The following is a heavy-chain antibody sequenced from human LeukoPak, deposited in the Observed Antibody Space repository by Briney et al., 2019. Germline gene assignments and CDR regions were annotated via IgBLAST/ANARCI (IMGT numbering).Heavy chain of an antibody. Sequence: GGSLRLSCAASGFTFSSYGMHWVRQAPGKGLEWVANMNQDGSEKYYVDSVKGRFTISRDNAKNSLYLQMNNLRAEDTAVYYCARGGELLRPADYWGQGTLVTVSS. D-gene: IGHD1-26*01. CDR2: MNQDGSEK. CDR3: ARGGELLRPADY. V-gene: IGHV3-7*01. CDR1: GFTFSSYG. J-gene: IGHJ4*02.